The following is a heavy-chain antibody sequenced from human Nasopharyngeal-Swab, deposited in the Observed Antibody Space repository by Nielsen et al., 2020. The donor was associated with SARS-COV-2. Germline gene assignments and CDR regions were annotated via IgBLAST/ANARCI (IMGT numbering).Heavy chain of an antibody. CDR1: GFTFSDYY. J-gene: IGHJ6*02. V-gene: IGHV3-11*04. CDR3: ARGLWSSLRLLGGMDV. CDR2: ISSSGSTI. Sequence: GGSLRLSCAASGFTFSDYYMSWIRQAPGKGLEWVSYISSSGSTIYYADSVKGRFTISRDNAKNSLYQQMNSLRAEDTAVYYCARGLWSSLRLLGGMDVWGQGTTVTVSS. D-gene: IGHD4/OR15-4a*01.